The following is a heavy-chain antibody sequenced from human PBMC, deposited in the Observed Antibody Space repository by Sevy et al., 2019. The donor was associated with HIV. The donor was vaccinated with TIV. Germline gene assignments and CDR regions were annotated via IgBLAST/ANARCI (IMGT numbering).Heavy chain of an antibody. V-gene: IGHV4-31*03. CDR2: IYYSGST. CDR3: AREKGTYYYDSSGYPHRYYFDY. Sequence: SETLSLTCTVSGGSISSGGYYWSWIRQHPGKGLEWIGYIYYSGSTYYNPSLKSRVTISVDTSKNQFSLKLSSVTAVDTAVYYCAREKGTYYYDSSGYPHRYYFDYWGQGTLVTVSS. D-gene: IGHD3-22*01. CDR1: GGSISSGGYY. J-gene: IGHJ4*02.